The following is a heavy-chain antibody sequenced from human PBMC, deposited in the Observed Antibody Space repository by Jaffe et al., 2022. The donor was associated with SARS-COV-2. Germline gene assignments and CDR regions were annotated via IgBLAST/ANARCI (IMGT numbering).Heavy chain of an antibody. Sequence: QVQLVQSGAEVKKPGASVKVSCKASGYTFTSYAMHWVRQAPGQRLEWMGWINAGNGNTKYSQKFQGRVTITRDTSASTAYMELSSLRSEDTAVYYCARGKIVATILGYWGQGTLVTVSS. CDR2: INAGNGNT. D-gene: IGHD5-12*01. CDR1: GYTFTSYA. J-gene: IGHJ4*02. V-gene: IGHV1-3*01. CDR3: ARGKIVATILGY.